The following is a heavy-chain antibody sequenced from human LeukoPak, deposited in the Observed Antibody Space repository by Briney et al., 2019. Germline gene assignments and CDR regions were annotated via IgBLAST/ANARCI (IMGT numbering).Heavy chain of an antibody. CDR1: GGSISSSNW. D-gene: IGHD4-17*01. Sequence: SETLSLTCAVSGGSISSSNWWSWVRQLPGKGLEWTGEIYHSGSTNYNPSLKSRVTISVDKSKNQFSLKLSSVTAADTAVYYCARMDEYGEYGGFYYYYMDVWGKGTTVTISS. CDR3: ARMDEYGEYGGFYYYYMDV. CDR2: IYHSGST. V-gene: IGHV4-4*02. J-gene: IGHJ6*03.